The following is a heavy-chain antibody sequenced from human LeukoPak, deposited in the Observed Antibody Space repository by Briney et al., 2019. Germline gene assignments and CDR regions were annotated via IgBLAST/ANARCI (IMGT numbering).Heavy chain of an antibody. J-gene: IGHJ3*02. D-gene: IGHD3-3*01. CDR2: FDPEDGET. V-gene: IGHV1-24*01. CDR3: GTDPRFFDAFNI. Sequence: ASVKVSCKVSGYTLTELSMHWVRQAPGKGVEWMGGFDPEDGETIYAQKFQGRVTMTEDTSTDPAYMELSSLRSEDKAVYYCGTDPRFFDAFNIWGQGTMVTVSS. CDR1: GYTLTELS.